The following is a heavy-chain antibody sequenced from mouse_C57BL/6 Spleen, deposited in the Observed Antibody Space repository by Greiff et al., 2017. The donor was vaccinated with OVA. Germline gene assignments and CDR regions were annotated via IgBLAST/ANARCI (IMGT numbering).Heavy chain of an antibody. CDR2: IYPGSGNT. Sequence: VKLQESGAELVRPGASVKLSCKASGYTFTDYYINWVKQRPGQGLEWIARIYPGSGNTYYNEKFKGKATLTAEKSSSTAYMQLSSLTSEDSAVYFCARGDYYGPYYFDYWGQGTTLTVSS. J-gene: IGHJ2*01. V-gene: IGHV1-76*01. CDR3: ARGDYYGPYYFDY. D-gene: IGHD1-1*01. CDR1: GYTFTDYY.